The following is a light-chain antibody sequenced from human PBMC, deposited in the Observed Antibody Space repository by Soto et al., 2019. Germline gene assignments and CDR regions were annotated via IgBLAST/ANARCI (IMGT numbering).Light chain of an antibody. Sequence: EIVLTQSPATLSLSPGERATLSCRASQSVSSHLTWYQQKPGQAPRLLIYDASNRATGIPARFSGSGSGTDFTLTISSLEPEDFAFYYCQQRTNWRLTFGGGTKVDIK. CDR1: QSVSSH. CDR2: DAS. V-gene: IGKV3-11*01. CDR3: QQRTNWRLT. J-gene: IGKJ4*01.